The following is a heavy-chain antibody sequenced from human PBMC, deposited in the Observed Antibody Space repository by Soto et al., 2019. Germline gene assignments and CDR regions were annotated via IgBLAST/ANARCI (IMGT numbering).Heavy chain of an antibody. CDR3: ARGHIVVVPTVGWFDP. Sequence: KPSETLSLTCAVSGYSISSGYYWGWIRQPPGKGLEWIGSMFHSGSTYYNPSLKSRVTISVDTSKNQFSLKLSSVTAADTAVYYCARGHIVVVPTVGWFDPWGHGTLVTVSS. J-gene: IGHJ5*02. V-gene: IGHV4-38-2*01. CDR1: GYSISSGYY. D-gene: IGHD2-2*01. CDR2: MFHSGST.